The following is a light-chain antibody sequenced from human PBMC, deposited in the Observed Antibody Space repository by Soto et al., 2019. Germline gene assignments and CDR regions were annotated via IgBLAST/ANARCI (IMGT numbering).Light chain of an antibody. CDR2: AAS. CDR1: QSISSY. Sequence: DIQMTQSPSSLSASVGDRVTITCQASQSISSYLNWYQQKPGKAPKLLIYAASSLQSGVPSRFSGSGSGTDFTLTISSLQPEDFATYYCQQSYSTPPTWTFGQGTKVEIK. J-gene: IGKJ1*01. CDR3: QQSYSTPPTWT. V-gene: IGKV1-39*01.